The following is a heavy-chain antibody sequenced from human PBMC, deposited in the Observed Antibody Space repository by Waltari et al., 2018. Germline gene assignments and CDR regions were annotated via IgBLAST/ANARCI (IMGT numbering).Heavy chain of an antibody. V-gene: IGHV3-33*01. CDR1: GFTFSSSG. Sequence: QVQLVESGGGVVQPGRSLRLSCAASGFTFSSSGMHWVRQAPGKGLEWVAVIGYDGSNKYYADSVKGRFTISRDNSKNTLYLQMNSLRAEDTAVYYCARDMGSSWYYFDYWGQGTLVTVSS. J-gene: IGHJ4*02. CDR2: IGYDGSNK. CDR3: ARDMGSSWYYFDY. D-gene: IGHD6-13*01.